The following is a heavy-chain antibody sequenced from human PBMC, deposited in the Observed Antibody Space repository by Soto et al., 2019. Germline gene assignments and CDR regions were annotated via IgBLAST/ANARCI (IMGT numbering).Heavy chain of an antibody. Sequence: EVQLLESGGGLVQPRGSLRLSCAASGFTFSNSAMSWVRQAPGKGLEWVSSLSGSGGDTFYADSVKGRFTISRDTSMNTLYLQMNSLRAEDTATYYCAKGFYFMVVWGQGTTVTVSS. CDR3: AKGFYFMVV. CDR2: LSGSGGDT. V-gene: IGHV3-23*01. D-gene: IGHD2-15*01. CDR1: GFTFSNSA. J-gene: IGHJ6*02.